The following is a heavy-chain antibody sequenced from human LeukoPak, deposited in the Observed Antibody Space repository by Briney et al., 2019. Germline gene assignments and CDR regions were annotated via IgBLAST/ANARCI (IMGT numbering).Heavy chain of an antibody. V-gene: IGHV4-30-2*01. CDR1: GGSISSGGYS. Sequence: SETLSLTCAVSGGSISSGGYSWSWIRQPPGKGLEWIGYIYHSGSTYYNPSLKSRVTISVDTSKNQFSLKLSSVTAADTAVYYCARGPGGFWSGYFDYWGQGTLVTVSS. J-gene: IGHJ4*02. D-gene: IGHD3-3*01. CDR2: IYHSGST. CDR3: ARGPGGFWSGYFDY.